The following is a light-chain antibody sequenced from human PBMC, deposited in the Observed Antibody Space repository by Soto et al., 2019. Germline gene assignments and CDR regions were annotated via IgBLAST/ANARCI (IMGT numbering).Light chain of an antibody. J-gene: IGKJ5*01. CDR2: GAS. Sequence: EIVLTQSPGPLSLSPGERATLSCRASQSVSSSYLAWYQQKPGQAPRLLIYGASNRATGIPDRFSGSGSGTDFTLTISRLEPEDFAVYYCQQYSSSPITFGQGTRLEIK. CDR3: QQYSSSPIT. V-gene: IGKV3-20*01. CDR1: QSVSSSY.